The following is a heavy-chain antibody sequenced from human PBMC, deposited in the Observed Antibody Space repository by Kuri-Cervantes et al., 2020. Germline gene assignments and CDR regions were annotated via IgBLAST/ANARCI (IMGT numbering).Heavy chain of an antibody. CDR2: IXWDDDK. Sequence: SGPTLXXXXXTLXXXCTFSGXXLSXXGVGVGXIPXXPGXXLEWXXLIXWDDDKXXXXSLKSXLTITXXXSKNQVVLTMTXMDPVXTSXYYCAHAYTTTGFDPWGQGTLVTVSS. CDR3: AHAYTTTGFDP. J-gene: IGHJ5*02. D-gene: IGHD3-16*01. V-gene: IGHV2-5*05. CDR1: GXXLSXXGVG.